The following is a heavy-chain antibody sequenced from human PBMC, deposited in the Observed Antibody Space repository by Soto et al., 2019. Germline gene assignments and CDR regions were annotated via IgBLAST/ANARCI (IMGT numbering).Heavy chain of an antibody. CDR1: GFSFIDFV. Sequence: EVQLLESGGGLVQRGESLRLSCAASGFSFIDFVMSWVRQAPGKGLEWVSAISGSGHNTYYTESLKGRFTISRDNSKNTLSLQVKSLRAEDTAVYYCTKNPRPVCGGDCYVEHWGQGTLVTVSP. J-gene: IGHJ4*02. CDR2: ISGSGHNT. V-gene: IGHV3-23*01. D-gene: IGHD2-21*02. CDR3: TKNPRPVCGGDCYVEH.